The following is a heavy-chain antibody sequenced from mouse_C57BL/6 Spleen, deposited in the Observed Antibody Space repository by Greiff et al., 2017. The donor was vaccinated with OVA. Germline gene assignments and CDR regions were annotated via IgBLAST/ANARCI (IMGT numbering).Heavy chain of an antibody. CDR2: IYPGDGDT. CDR3: ARFLVGAMDY. Sequence: VKLQESGAELVKPGASVKISCKASGYAFSSYWMNWVKQRPGKGLEWIGQIYPGDGDTNYNGKFKGKATLTADKSSSTAYMQLSSLTSEDSAVYFCARFLVGAMDYWGQGTSVTVSS. V-gene: IGHV1-80*01. J-gene: IGHJ4*01. CDR1: GYAFSSYW.